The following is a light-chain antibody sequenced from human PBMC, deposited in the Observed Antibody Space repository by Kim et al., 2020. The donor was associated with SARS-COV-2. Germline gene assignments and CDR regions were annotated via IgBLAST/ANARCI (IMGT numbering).Light chain of an antibody. CDR2: DAS. V-gene: IGKV3-15*01. CDR1: QSVGIK. CDR3: QQYHKWPGIT. Sequence: SPGEIATLSCRASQSVGIKLAWYQQKPGQAPSLLIYDASTRETGIPGRFSGSGSGTEFTLTIGSLQSEDFALYYCQQYHKWPGITFGQGTRLEIK. J-gene: IGKJ5*01.